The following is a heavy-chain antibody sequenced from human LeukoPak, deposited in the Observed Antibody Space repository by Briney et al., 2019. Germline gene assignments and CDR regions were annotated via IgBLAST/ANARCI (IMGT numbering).Heavy chain of an antibody. J-gene: IGHJ4*02. Sequence: GGSLRLSCAASGFSFSSYWVSWVRQAPGKGLEWVANIKQDGREKYYVDSVKGRFTISRDNARNSLFLQMNSLRAEDTAVYYCTRDIAVAGTLDYWGQGTLVTVSS. D-gene: IGHD6-19*01. CDR2: IKQDGREK. V-gene: IGHV3-7*01. CDR1: GFSFSSYW. CDR3: TRDIAVAGTLDY.